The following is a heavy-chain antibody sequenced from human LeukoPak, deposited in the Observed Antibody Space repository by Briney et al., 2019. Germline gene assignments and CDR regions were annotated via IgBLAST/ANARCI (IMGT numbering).Heavy chain of an antibody. J-gene: IGHJ4*02. D-gene: IGHD2-2*01. CDR1: GGTFSSYA. CDR3: AMSAWRVVPAAPGDTASDY. Sequence: SVKVSCKASGGTFSSYAISWVRQAPGQGLEWMGGIIPIFGTANYAQKFQGRVTITADESTSTAYMELSSLRSEDTAVYYCAMSAWRVVPAAPGDTASDYWGQGTLVTVSS. CDR2: IIPIFGTA. V-gene: IGHV1-69*13.